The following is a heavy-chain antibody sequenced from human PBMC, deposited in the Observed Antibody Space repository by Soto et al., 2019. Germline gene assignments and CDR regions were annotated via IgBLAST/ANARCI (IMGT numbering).Heavy chain of an antibody. CDR3: ARLLDSWGELPRVIDF. Sequence: GESLKISCQTSGYTFSSNWIGWVRQMPGKGLEWMGIIYPGDSETRYSPSFQGQVTISADRSFSTAYLQWTSLQASDTAMYYCARLLDSWGELPRVIDFWGQGTLVTVSS. D-gene: IGHD3-16*01. CDR1: GYTFSSNW. J-gene: IGHJ4*02. CDR2: IYPGDSET. V-gene: IGHV5-51*01.